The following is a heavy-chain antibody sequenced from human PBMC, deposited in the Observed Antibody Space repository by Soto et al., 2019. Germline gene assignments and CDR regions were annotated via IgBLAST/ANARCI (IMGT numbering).Heavy chain of an antibody. J-gene: IGHJ5*02. D-gene: IGHD3-16*01. V-gene: IGHV4-59*01. Sequence: QVQLQESGPGLVKPSETLSLTCTVSGGSISSYYWSWIRQPPGKGLEWIGYIYYSGSTNYNPSLKSRVTISVDTSKNQFSLKLSSVTAADTAVYYCASSPAGPLPWGPFDPWGQGTLVTVSS. CDR2: IYYSGST. CDR1: GGSISSYY. CDR3: ASSPAGPLPWGPFDP.